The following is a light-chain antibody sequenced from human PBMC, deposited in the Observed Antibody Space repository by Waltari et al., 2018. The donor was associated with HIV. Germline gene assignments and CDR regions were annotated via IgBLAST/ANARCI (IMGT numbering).Light chain of an antibody. CDR1: QNVLYSSNNKNY. V-gene: IGKV4-1*01. J-gene: IGKJ2*01. CDR3: QQYYGTPYT. CDR2: WAS. Sequence: DIVMTQSPDSLAVSLGERATINCKSSQNVLYSSNNKNYLAWYQHKAGQPPKLLIYWASTREAGVPDRFSGSGSGTDFTLTISSLQAEDVAVYYCQQYYGTPYTCGQGTNLEIK.